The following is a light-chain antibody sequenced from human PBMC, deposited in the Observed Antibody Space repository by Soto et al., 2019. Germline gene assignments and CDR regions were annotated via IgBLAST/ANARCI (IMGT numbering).Light chain of an antibody. V-gene: IGLV1-40*01. CDR1: SSNIGAGYD. Sequence: QAVVTQPPSVSGAPGERGTISCTGSSSNIGAGYDVHWYQHLPGTAPKLLISGNNNRPSGVPDRFSGSRSGTSASLAITGLQAEDEADYYCQSYDYSLSGFWVFGGGTKLTVL. J-gene: IGLJ3*02. CDR2: GNN. CDR3: QSYDYSLSGFWV.